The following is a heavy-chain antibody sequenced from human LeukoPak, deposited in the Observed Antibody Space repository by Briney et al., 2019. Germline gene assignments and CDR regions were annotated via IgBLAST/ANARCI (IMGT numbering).Heavy chain of an antibody. J-gene: IGHJ5*02. V-gene: IGHV1-18*04. CDR3: ARDQGYYYGSGSYYNVGGDWFDP. CDR2: ISAYNGNT. Sequence: ASVKVSCKASGYTFTSYGISWVRQAPGQGLEWMGWISAYNGNTNYAQKLQGRVTMTTDTSTSTAYMELRSLRYDDTAVYYCARDQGYYYGSGSYYNVGGDWFDPWGQGTLVTVSS. CDR1: GYTFTSYG. D-gene: IGHD3-10*01.